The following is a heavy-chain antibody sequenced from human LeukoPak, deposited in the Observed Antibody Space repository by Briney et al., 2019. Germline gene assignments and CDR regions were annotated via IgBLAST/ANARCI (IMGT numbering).Heavy chain of an antibody. J-gene: IGHJ4*02. CDR2: ISGSGGST. V-gene: IGHV3-23*01. D-gene: IGHD5-24*01. Sequence: PGGSLRLSCAASGFTFSSYAMSWVRQAPGKGLEWVSAISGSGGSTYYADSVKGRFTISRDNSKNTLYLQLNSLRAEDTDVYYWGKDCEMATISGFGYWGQGTLVTVSS. CDR1: GFTFSSYA. CDR3: GKDCEMATISGFGY.